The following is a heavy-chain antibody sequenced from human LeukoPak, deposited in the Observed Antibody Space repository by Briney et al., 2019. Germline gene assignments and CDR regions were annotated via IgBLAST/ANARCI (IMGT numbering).Heavy chain of an antibody. CDR2: IIPIFGTA. V-gene: IGHV1-69*13. Sequence: GASVKVSCKASGGTFSSYAISWVRQAPGQGLEWMGGIIPIFGTANYAQKFQGRVTITADESTSTACMELSSLRSEDTAVYYCARPSAYSSSWFDAFDIWGQGTMVTVSS. D-gene: IGHD6-13*01. J-gene: IGHJ3*02. CDR1: GGTFSSYA. CDR3: ARPSAYSSSWFDAFDI.